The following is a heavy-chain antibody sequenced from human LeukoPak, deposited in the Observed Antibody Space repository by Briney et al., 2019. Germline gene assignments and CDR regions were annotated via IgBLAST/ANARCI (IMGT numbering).Heavy chain of an antibody. J-gene: IGHJ4*02. CDR3: AKVRQQLVLRAYFDS. CDR1: GGSISSYY. V-gene: IGHV4-59*01. CDR2: IYYSGST. D-gene: IGHD6-13*01. Sequence: PSETLSLTCTVSGGSISSYYWSWIRQPPGKGLEWIGYIYYSGSTNYNPSLKSRVTISVDTSKNQFSLKLSSVTAADTALYFCAKVRQQLVLRAYFDSWGQGTLVTVSS.